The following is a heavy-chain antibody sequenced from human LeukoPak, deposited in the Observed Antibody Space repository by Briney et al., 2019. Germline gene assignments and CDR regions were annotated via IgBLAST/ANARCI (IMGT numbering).Heavy chain of an antibody. CDR3: ARGRYYYGSGSLGTYYFDY. D-gene: IGHD3-10*01. Sequence: SETLSLTCAVYGGSFSGYYWSWIRQPPGKGLEWIGEINHSGSTNYNPSLKSRVTISVDTSKNQFSLKLSSVTAADTAVYYCARGRYYYGSGSLGTYYFDYWGQGTLVTVPS. CDR2: INHSGST. CDR1: GGSFSGYY. V-gene: IGHV4-34*01. J-gene: IGHJ4*02.